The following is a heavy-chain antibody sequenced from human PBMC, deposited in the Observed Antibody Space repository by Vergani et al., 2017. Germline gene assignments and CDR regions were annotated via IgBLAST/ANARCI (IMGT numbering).Heavy chain of an antibody. J-gene: IGHJ4*02. CDR1: GFTFSSYS. CDR2: ISSSSSTI. Sequence: EVQLVESGGGLVQPGGSLRLSCAASGFTFSSYSMNWVRQAPGKGLEWVSYISSSSSTIYYADSVKGRFTISRDNAKNSLYLQMNSLRAEDTAVYYCAKYGFGELLENPNTRWGQGTLVTVSS. D-gene: IGHD3-10*01. V-gene: IGHV3-48*01. CDR3: AKYGFGELLENPNTR.